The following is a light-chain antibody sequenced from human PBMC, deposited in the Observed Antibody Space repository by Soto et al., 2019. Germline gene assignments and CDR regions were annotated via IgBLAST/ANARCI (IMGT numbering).Light chain of an antibody. CDR3: QQSHSSEYS. Sequence: IQLTQSPSSLSASVGDRVTITCRTSQSISAYLNWYRQKPGQAPELLIYATSNLHSGVPSRFSGSGSVTEFILTINSLQPEDLATYYCQQSHSSEYSFGQGTRLEIK. V-gene: IGKV1-39*01. J-gene: IGKJ2*01. CDR1: QSISAY. CDR2: ATS.